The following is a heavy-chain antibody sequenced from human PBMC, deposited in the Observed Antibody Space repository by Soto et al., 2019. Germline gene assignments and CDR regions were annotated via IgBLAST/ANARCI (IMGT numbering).Heavy chain of an antibody. J-gene: IGHJ4*02. Sequence: ASVKVSCKASGYTFTSYYMHWVRQAPGQGLEWMGIINPSGGSTSYAQKFQGRVTMTRDTSTSTVYMELSSLRSEDTAVYYCAIIAAAGTGFDYWGQGTLVTVSS. CDR2: INPSGGST. V-gene: IGHV1-46*03. D-gene: IGHD6-13*01. CDR3: AIIAAAGTGFDY. CDR1: GYTFTSYY.